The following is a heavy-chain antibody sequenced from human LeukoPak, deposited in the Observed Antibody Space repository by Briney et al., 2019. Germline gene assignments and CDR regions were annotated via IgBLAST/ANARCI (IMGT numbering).Heavy chain of an antibody. Sequence: GGTLRLSCAASEFTFNSYAMNWRRQAPGKGLEWVSGISGSGASTYYADSVKGRFTISRDNSKNTLYLQMNSLRAEDTAVYYCARETYWGQGTLVTVSS. CDR1: EFTFNSYA. CDR2: ISGSGAST. V-gene: IGHV3-23*01. J-gene: IGHJ4*02. CDR3: ARETY.